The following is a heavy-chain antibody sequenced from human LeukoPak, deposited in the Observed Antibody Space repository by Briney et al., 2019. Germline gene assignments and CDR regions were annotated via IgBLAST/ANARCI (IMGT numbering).Heavy chain of an antibody. V-gene: IGHV4-39*01. Sequence: KPSETLSLTGTVSGGSISSSSYHWGWIRQPPGKGLEWVGNIYYSGTIYYNPSLKSRVTISVDTSKNQFSLKLSSVTAADTAVYYCAVYSTSSGWFDPWGQGTLVTVSS. CDR3: AVYSTSSGWFDP. D-gene: IGHD6-6*01. J-gene: IGHJ5*02. CDR1: GGSISSSSYH. CDR2: IYYSGTI.